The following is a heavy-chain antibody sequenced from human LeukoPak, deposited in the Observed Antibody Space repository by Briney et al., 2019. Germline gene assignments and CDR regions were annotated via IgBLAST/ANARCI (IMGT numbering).Heavy chain of an antibody. CDR3: ARGVDY. J-gene: IGHJ4*02. CDR1: GFTFSSYG. CDR2: ISYDGSNK. D-gene: IGHD6-13*01. V-gene: IGHV3-30*03. Sequence: GGSLRLSCAASGFTFSSYGMHWVRQAPGKGLEWVAVISYDGSNKYYADSVKGRFTISRDNSKNTLYLQMNSLRAEDTAVYYCARGVDYWGQGTLVTVSS.